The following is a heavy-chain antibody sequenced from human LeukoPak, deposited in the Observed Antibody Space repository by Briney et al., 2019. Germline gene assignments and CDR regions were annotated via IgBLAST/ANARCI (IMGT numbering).Heavy chain of an antibody. D-gene: IGHD3-9*01. V-gene: IGHV4-34*01. J-gene: IGHJ4*02. Sequence: PSETLSLTCAVYGGSFSGYYWGWIRQPPGKGLEWIGSIYHSGNTSYNPSLKSRVSISVDTSKNQFSLKLSSVTAADTAVYYCASDGRDKHSPNFDYWGQGTLVSVSS. CDR3: ASDGRDKHSPNFDY. CDR1: GGSFSGYY. CDR2: IYHSGNT.